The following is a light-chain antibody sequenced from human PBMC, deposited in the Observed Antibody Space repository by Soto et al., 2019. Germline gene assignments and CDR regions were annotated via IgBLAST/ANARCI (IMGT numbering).Light chain of an antibody. CDR1: QGIRTD. V-gene: IGKV1-6*01. CDR3: LQDYNYPRT. CDR2: SAS. J-gene: IGKJ1*01. Sequence: AIQLTQSPSSLSASVGDKVTITCRANQGIRTDVGWYQQKPGKAPKLLIYSASTLQGGVTSRFSGSGSGAEFPLTSSSLQPEDVANYYCLQDYNYPRTFGQATTVEIK.